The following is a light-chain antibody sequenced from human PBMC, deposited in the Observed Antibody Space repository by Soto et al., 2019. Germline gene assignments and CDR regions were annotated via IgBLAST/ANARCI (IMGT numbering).Light chain of an antibody. CDR3: QHTYITSIT. J-gene: IGKJ5*01. CDR2: AAS. V-gene: IGKV1-39*01. CDR1: QSIRTY. Sequence: DIQMTQSPSSLSASVGDRVTVTCRASQSIRTYLNWYQQKPGKAPKLLIYAASTLQSGVPSRFRGTGSGTDFSLTISSLQPEDFATYFCQHTYITSITFGQGTRLEIK.